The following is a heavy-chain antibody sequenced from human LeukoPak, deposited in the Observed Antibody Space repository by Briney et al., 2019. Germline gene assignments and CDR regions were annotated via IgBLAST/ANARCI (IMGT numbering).Heavy chain of an antibody. J-gene: IGHJ4*02. D-gene: IGHD3-22*01. CDR1: GFTFSSYA. Sequence: GGSLRLSCAASGFTFSSYAMSWVRQAPGKGLEWASAISGSGGSTYYADSVKGRFTISRDNSKNTLYLQMNSLRAEDTAVYYCAIFRYYYDSSGYYGFWGQGTLVTVSS. V-gene: IGHV3-23*01. CDR2: ISGSGGST. CDR3: AIFRYYYDSSGYYGF.